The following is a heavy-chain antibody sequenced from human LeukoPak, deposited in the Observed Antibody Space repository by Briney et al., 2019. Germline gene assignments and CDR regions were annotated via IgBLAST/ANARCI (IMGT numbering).Heavy chain of an antibody. CDR1: GFTFSTYW. Sequence: PGGSLRLSCAASGFTFSTYWMHWVCQDPGKGLVWVSRISSDASITSYADPVKGRFTISRDNAKNTLYLQMNSLRAEDTALYYCATSARTYIGSSLDYWGQGTLVTVSS. CDR3: ATSARTYIGSSLDY. D-gene: IGHD2-15*01. CDR2: ISSDASIT. V-gene: IGHV3-74*01. J-gene: IGHJ4*02.